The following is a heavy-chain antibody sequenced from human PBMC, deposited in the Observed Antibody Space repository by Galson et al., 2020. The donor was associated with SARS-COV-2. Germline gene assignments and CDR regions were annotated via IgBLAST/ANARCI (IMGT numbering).Heavy chain of an antibody. CDR2: IYHSGRT. CDR1: GYSISSGYY. CDR3: AGGQGITMIVVVKVRTGRGFDY. J-gene: IGHJ4*02. V-gene: IGHV4-38-2*02. Sequence: SETLSLTCTVPGYSISSGYYWGWIRQPPGKGLEWIGSIYHSGRTYYNPSLKSRVTISVYTPKNQFALKLSAVTAADTAVYYCAGGQGITMIVVVKVRTGRGFDYWGQGTLVTVSS. D-gene: IGHD3-22*01.